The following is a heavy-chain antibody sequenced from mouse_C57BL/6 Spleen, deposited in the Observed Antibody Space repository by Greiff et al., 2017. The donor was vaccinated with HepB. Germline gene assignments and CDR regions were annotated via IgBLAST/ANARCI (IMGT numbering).Heavy chain of an antibody. J-gene: IGHJ4*01. CDR3: ASTYYYAMDY. CDR2: INPSSGYT. Sequence: PGASVKMSCKASGYTFTSYTMHWVKQRPGQGLEWIGYINPSSGYTKYNQKFKDKATLTADKSSSTAYMQLSSLTSEDSAVYYCASTYYYAMDYWGQGTSVTVSS. V-gene: IGHV1-4*01. CDR1: GYTFTSYT.